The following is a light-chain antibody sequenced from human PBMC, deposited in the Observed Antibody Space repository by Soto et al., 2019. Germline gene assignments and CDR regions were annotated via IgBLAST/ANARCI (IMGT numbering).Light chain of an antibody. V-gene: IGLV2-14*01. CDR1: SSDVGRFNY. J-gene: IGLJ1*01. Sequence: QSALTQPASVSGSPGQSITISCTGTSSDVGRFNYVSWYQQHPGKAPKLMIFEVSNRPSGVSNRFSGSKSANTASLTISGLQAEDEADYYCSSYTSGGTYVFGTGTKLTVL. CDR3: SSYTSGGTYV. CDR2: EVS.